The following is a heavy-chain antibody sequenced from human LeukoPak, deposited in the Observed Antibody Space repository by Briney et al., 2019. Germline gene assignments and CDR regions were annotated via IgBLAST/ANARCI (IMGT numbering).Heavy chain of an antibody. CDR3: VKSHGAGRYYPLEY. J-gene: IGHJ4*02. CDR1: GFTVSSNY. Sequence: GGSLRLSCAASGFTVSSNYMSWVRQAPGKGLEWVSVIYSGGSTYYADSVKGRFTISRDNSKNTLYLQMNSLRAEDTAVYYCVKSHGAGRYYPLEYWGQGTLLTVSS. CDR2: IYSGGST. V-gene: IGHV3-53*01. D-gene: IGHD3-10*01.